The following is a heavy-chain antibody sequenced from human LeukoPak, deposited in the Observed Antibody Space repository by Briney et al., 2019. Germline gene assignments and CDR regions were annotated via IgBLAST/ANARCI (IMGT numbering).Heavy chain of an antibody. CDR3: ARDSRYYYGSGSYQPYWFDP. J-gene: IGHJ5*02. V-gene: IGHV3-74*01. Sequence: GGSLRLSCAASGFTFNLYWIHWVRQAPGKGLEWLSRISDDGTTTNYADSVKGRVTISRDNAKNTLYLQMNSLRVEDTAVYYSARDSRYYYGSGSYQPYWFDPWGQGTLVTVSS. CDR2: ISDDGTTT. CDR1: GFTFNLYW. D-gene: IGHD3-10*01.